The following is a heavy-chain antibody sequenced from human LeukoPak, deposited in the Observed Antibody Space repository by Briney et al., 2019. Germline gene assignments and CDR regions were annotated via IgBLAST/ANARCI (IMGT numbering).Heavy chain of an antibody. J-gene: IGHJ4*02. CDR1: GGSISSYY. Sequence: PSETLSLTCTVSGGSISSYYWSWIRQPPGKGLEWIGYIYYSGSTNYNPSLKSRVTISVDTSKNQFSLKPSSVTAADTAVYYCAASHSSGWYGGDYWGQGTLVTVSS. V-gene: IGHV4-59*01. CDR2: IYYSGST. CDR3: AASHSSGWYGGDY. D-gene: IGHD6-19*01.